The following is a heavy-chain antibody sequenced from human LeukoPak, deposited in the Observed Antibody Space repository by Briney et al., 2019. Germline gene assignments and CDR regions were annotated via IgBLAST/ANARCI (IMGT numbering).Heavy chain of an antibody. J-gene: IGHJ3*02. D-gene: IGHD1-26*01. CDR1: GFTFSSYS. V-gene: IGHV3-53*01. CDR3: ARGVEYSGSYYHAFDI. CDR2: IYSGGIT. Sequence: GSLRLSCAASGFTFSSYSMNWVRQAPGKGLEWVSVIYSGGITYYADSVKGRFTISRDNSKNTLYLQMNTLRAEDTAVYYCARGVEYSGSYYHAFDIWGQGTLVTVSS.